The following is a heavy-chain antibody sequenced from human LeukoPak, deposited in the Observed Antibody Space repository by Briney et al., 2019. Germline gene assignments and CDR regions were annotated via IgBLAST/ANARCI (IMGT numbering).Heavy chain of an antibody. CDR1: GGSISSGGYS. CDR3: AKMSTAEVCFDY. CDR2: ISYSGST. Sequence: PSETLSLTCTVSGGSISSGGYSWSWIRQPPGKGLEWIGYISYSGSTYYNPSLKGRVTMSLDTSKNQFSLKLSSVTAADTAVYYCAKMSTAEVCFDYWGQGTLVTVSS. V-gene: IGHV4-30-4*07. D-gene: IGHD5-24*01. J-gene: IGHJ4*02.